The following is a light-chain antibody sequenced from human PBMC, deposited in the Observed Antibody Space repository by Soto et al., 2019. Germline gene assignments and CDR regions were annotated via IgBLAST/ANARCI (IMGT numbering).Light chain of an antibody. CDR1: QSVISSY. V-gene: IGKV3-20*01. CDR2: GTS. CDR3: QQYGNSVPFT. Sequence: EIVLTQSPGTLSLSPGETATLSCRSSQSVISSYLAWYQQKLGQPPRLLIFGTSIRATGIPDRISGSGSGTDFSLTISRLEPEDFAVYYCQQYGNSVPFTFGQGTKLEIK. J-gene: IGKJ2*01.